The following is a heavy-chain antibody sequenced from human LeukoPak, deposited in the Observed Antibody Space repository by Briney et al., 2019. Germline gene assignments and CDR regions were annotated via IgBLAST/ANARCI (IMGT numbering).Heavy chain of an antibody. J-gene: IGHJ3*02. CDR1: GFTFTSHS. V-gene: IGHV3-21*01. Sequence: GRSLRLSCAASGFTFTSHSMNWVRQPPGKGIGWVASIGSRSTSIYYADSVKGRYTISRDNAKNSLYLQVNSLRAEETAVYYCARETSESFDIWGQGTMVTVSS. CDR3: ARETSESFDI. D-gene: IGHD2-2*01. CDR2: IGSRSTSI.